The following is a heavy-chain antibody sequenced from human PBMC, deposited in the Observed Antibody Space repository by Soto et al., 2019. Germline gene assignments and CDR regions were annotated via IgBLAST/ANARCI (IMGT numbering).Heavy chain of an antibody. V-gene: IGHV3-74*01. CDR3: ARGWFGNSLDL. CDR2: IKTDGTST. J-gene: IGHJ5*02. D-gene: IGHD3-16*01. Sequence: PGGSLRLSCSASGFTFSNYWMDWVRQAPGKGLVWVSHIKTDGTSTSYADSVKGRVTISRDNAENTLYLQMNSLRVEDTAIYYCARGWFGNSLDLWGRGTLVTVSS. CDR1: GFTFSNYW.